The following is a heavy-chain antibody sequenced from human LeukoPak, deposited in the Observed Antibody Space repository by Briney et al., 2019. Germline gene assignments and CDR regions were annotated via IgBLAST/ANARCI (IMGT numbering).Heavy chain of an antibody. J-gene: IGHJ4*02. V-gene: IGHV4-39*01. D-gene: IGHD6-13*01. CDR1: GGSISSSSYY. Sequence: PSETLSLTCTVSGGSISSSSYYWGWIRQPPGKGLEWIGSIYYSGSTYYNPSLKSRVTISVDTSKNQFSLKLSSVTAADTAVYYCALLTGYSSSWYEYYFDYWGQGTLVTVSS. CDR3: ALLTGYSSSWYEYYFDY. CDR2: IYYSGST.